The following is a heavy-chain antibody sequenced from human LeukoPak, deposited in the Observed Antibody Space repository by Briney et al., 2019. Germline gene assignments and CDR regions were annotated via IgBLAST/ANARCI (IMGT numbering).Heavy chain of an antibody. J-gene: IGHJ6*02. CDR1: GYTFTSYA. CDR3: ARDSGHYYDSSGYPYYYYGMDV. CDR2: INTNTGNP. D-gene: IGHD3-22*01. V-gene: IGHV7-4-1*02. Sequence: ASVKVSCKASGYTFTSYAMNWVRQAPGQGLEWMGWINTNTGNPTYAQGFTGRFVFSLDTSVSTAYLQISSLKAEDTAVYYCARDSGHYYDSSGYPYYYYGMDVWGQGTTVTVSS.